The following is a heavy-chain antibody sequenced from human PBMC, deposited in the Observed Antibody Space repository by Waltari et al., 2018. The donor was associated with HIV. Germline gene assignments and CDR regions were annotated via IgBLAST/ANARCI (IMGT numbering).Heavy chain of an antibody. CDR3: ARVKLHLGELSPIGSFDY. D-gene: IGHD3-16*02. CDR2: IYYSGST. J-gene: IGHJ4*02. V-gene: IGHV4-61*01. Sequence: QVQLQESGPGLVKPSETLSLTCTVSGGSVSSGSYYWSWIRQPPGKGLEWIGYIYYSGSTNYNPSLKSRVTISVDTSKNQFSLKLSSVTAADTAVYYCARVKLHLGELSPIGSFDYWGQGTLVTVSS. CDR1: GGSVSSGSYY.